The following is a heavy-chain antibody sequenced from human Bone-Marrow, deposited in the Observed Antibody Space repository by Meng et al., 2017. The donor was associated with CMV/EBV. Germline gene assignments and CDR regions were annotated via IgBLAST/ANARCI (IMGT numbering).Heavy chain of an antibody. J-gene: IGHJ4*02. CDR1: GYTFTSYG. D-gene: IGHD5-12*01. CDR2: ISAYNGNT. CDR3: ASIRGYSGDGPDDY. V-gene: IGHV1-18*01. Sequence: ASVKVSCKASGYTFTSYGISWVRQAPGQGLEWMGWISAYNGNTNYAQKLQGRVTMTTDTSTITAYMEIRSLRADDTDVYYCASIRGYSGDGPDDYWGQGTLVTVSS.